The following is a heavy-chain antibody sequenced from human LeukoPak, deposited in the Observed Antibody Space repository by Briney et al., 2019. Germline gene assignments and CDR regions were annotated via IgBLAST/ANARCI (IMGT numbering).Heavy chain of an antibody. CDR1: GGSISSYY. V-gene: IGHV4-59*08. J-gene: IGHJ6*02. D-gene: IGHD2-2*01. Sequence: PSETLSLTCTVSGGSISSYYWSWIRQPPGKGLEWIGYIYYSGSTNYNPSLKSRATISVDTSKNQFSLKLSSVTAADTAVYYCATTVVGNHYYYYGMDVWGQGTTVTVSS. CDR2: IYYSGST. CDR3: ATTVVGNHYYYYGMDV.